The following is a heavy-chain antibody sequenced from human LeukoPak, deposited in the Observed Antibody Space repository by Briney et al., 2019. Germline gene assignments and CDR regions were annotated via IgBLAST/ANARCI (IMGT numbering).Heavy chain of an antibody. Sequence: GGSLRLSCATSGFXFSDSRITWVHQAPGKGLQWVANVNRDGTEKHFLDSMEGRFTISRDNANKALYLQMSSLTPQDTAVYFCVRGDWYFESWGQGALVTVSS. CDR1: GFXFSDSR. CDR2: VNRDGTEK. D-gene: IGHD2-21*01. CDR3: VRGDWYFES. J-gene: IGHJ4*02. V-gene: IGHV3-7*04.